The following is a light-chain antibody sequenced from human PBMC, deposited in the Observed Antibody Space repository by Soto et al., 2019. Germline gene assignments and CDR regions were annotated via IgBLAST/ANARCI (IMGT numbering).Light chain of an antibody. CDR1: QSVSSY. Sequence: EIVLTQSPATLSLSPGERATLSCRASQSVSSYLAWYQQKPGQAPRLLIYDASNRATSIPARFSGSGSGTDFPLTISSLEPEDFAVFYCQQRSNWLSTFGQGTRLEIK. CDR2: DAS. V-gene: IGKV3-11*01. CDR3: QQRSNWLST. J-gene: IGKJ5*01.